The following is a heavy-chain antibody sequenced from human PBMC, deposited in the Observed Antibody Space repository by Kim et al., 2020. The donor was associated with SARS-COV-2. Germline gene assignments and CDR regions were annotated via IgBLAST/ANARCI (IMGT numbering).Heavy chain of an antibody. CDR2: IYYSGST. CDR3: ASAAAGILFDY. Sequence: SETLSLTCTVSGGSISSSSYYWGWIRQHPGKGLEWIGSIYYSGSTYYNPSLKSRVTISVDTSKNQFSLKLSSVTAADTAVYYCASAAAGILFDYWGQGTLVTVSS. V-gene: IGHV4-39*01. CDR1: GGSISSSSYY. J-gene: IGHJ4*02. D-gene: IGHD6-13*01.